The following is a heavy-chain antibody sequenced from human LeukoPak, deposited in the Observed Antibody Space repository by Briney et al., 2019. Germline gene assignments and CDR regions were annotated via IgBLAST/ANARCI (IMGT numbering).Heavy chain of an antibody. CDR2: ISVYNGNT. Sequence: ASVKVSCKASGYIFTSYGVTWVRQAPGQGLEWMGWISVYNGNTNYAQKLQGRVTMTTDISTSTAYMELRSLRSGDTAVYYCARGMVTAYYYDSSGCYPNDYWGQGTLVTVSS. CDR3: ARGMVTAYYYDSSGCYPNDY. J-gene: IGHJ4*02. CDR1: GYIFTSYG. D-gene: IGHD3-22*01. V-gene: IGHV1-18*01.